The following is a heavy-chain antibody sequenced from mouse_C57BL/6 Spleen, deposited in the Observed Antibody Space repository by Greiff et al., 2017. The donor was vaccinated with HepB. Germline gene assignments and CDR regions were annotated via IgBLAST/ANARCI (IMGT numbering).Heavy chain of an antibody. CDR3: ARSTVVATDAMDY. CDR2: IDPSDSYT. V-gene: IGHV1-69*01. CDR1: GYTFTSYW. J-gene: IGHJ4*01. D-gene: IGHD1-1*01. Sequence: QVQLQQPGAELVMPGASVKLSCKASGYTFTSYWMHWVKQRPGQGLEWIGEIDPSDSYTNYNQKFKGKSTLTVDKSSSTAYMQLSSLTSEDSAVYYCARSTVVATDAMDYWGQVTSVTVAS.